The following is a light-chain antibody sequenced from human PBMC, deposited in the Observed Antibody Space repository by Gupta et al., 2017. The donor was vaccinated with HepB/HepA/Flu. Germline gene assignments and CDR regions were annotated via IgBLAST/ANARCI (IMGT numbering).Light chain of an antibody. J-gene: IGKJ1*01. CDR1: QSVNSNY. V-gene: IGKV3-20*01. CDR2: GAS. CDR3: QQEGSSPRT. Sequence: EIVLTQFPGTLSLSPGERATLSCRASQSVNSNYLAWYQQKLGQAPRVLIYGASSRATGIPDRLSGSGSGTDFTLTISRLEPEDFAVYYCQQEGSSPRTFGQGTKVEIK.